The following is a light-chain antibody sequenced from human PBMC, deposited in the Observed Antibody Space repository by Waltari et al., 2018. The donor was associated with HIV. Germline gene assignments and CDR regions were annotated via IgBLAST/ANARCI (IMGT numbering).Light chain of an antibody. J-gene: IGLJ2*01. V-gene: IGLV2-11*01. CDR3: CSYAGSYTYVV. Sequence: YQPPPGTAPTLIVYDVRKRPAGVPDRFAGSNCGNTASLTISGLQAEDEADYYCCSYAGSYTYVVFGGGSKLTVL. CDR2: DVR.